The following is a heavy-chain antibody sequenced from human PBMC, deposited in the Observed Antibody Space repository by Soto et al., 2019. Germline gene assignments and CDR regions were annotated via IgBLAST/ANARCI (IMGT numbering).Heavy chain of an antibody. CDR1: GGSISSGGYY. V-gene: IGHV4-31*03. J-gene: IGHJ6*02. CDR2: IYYSGST. D-gene: IGHD6-13*01. CDR3: AREERAAAASFYYYYGMDV. Sequence: SETLSLTCTVSGGSISSGGYYWSWIRQHPGKGLEWIGYIYYSGSTYYNPSLKSRVTISVDTSKNQFSLKLSSVTAADTAVYYCAREERAAAASFYYYYGMDVWGQGTTVTVSS.